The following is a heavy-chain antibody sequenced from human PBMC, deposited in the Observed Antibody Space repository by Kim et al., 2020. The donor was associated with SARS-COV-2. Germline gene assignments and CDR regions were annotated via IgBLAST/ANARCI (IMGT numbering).Heavy chain of an antibody. CDR1: GYSISSGYY. CDR2: IYHSGST. V-gene: IGHV4-38-2*02. Sequence: SETLSLTCTVWGYSISSGYYWGWIRQPPGKGLEWIGSIYHSGSTYDNPSLKSRVTISVDTSKNQFSLKLSSVTAADTAVYSCARDSSSSGWYGRDNWFDP. J-gene: IGHJ5*02. D-gene: IGHD6-19*01. CDR3: ARDSSSSGWYGRDNWFDP.